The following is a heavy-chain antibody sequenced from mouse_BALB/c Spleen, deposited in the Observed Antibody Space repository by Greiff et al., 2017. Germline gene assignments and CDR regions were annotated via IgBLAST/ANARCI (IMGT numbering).Heavy chain of an antibody. D-gene: IGHD1-1*01. Sequence: EVKLQESGGGLVKPGGSLKLSCAASGFAFSSYDMSWVRQTPEKRLEWVAYISSGGGSTYYPDTVKGRFTISRDNAKNTLYLQMSSLKSEDTAMYYCARHYGSSPWFAYWGQGTLVTVSA. J-gene: IGHJ3*01. V-gene: IGHV5-12-1*01. CDR3: ARHYGSSPWFAY. CDR1: GFAFSSYD. CDR2: ISSGGGST.